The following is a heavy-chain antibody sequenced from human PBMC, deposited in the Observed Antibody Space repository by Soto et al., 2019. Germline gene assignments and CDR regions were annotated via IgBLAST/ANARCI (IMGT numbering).Heavy chain of an antibody. D-gene: IGHD3-10*01. J-gene: IGHJ4*02. CDR1: GFTFSSYG. CDR2: ISYDGSNK. CDR3: AKVAGSGSLDY. V-gene: IGHV3-30*18. Sequence: QVQLVESGGGVVQPGRSLRLSCAASGFTFSSYGMHWVRKAPGKGLEWVAVISYDGSNKYYADSVKGRFTISRDNSKNTLYLQMNSLRAEDTAVYYCAKVAGSGSLDYWGQGTLVTVSS.